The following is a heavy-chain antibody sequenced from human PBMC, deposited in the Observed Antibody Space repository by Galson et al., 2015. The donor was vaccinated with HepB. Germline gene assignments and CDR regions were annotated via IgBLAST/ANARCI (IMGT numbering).Heavy chain of an antibody. V-gene: IGHV3-11*06. CDR1: GLTFSDYY. CDR2: ISSSSSYT. Sequence: SLRLSCAASGLTFSDYYMSWIRQAPGKGLEWVSYISSSSSYTNYADSVKGRFTISRDNAKNSLYLQMNSLRAEDTAVYYCASAYYDSSGYYSDYWGQGTLVTVSS. J-gene: IGHJ4*02. D-gene: IGHD3-22*01. CDR3: ASAYYDSSGYYSDY.